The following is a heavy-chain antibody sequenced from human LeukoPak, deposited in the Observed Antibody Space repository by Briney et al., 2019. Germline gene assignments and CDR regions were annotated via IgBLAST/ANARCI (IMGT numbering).Heavy chain of an antibody. CDR2: ISSNGGST. CDR3: ARGGRRDGHFDY. CDR1: GFPFNSYA. V-gene: IGHV3-64*01. J-gene: IGHJ4*02. D-gene: IGHD5-24*01. Sequence: GSLELSCAASGFPFNSYAMHWGRQAPGKGLEYVSAISSNGGSTYYANSVKGRFTISRDNSKNTLYLQMGSLRAEDMAVYYCARGGRRDGHFDYWGQGTLVTVSS.